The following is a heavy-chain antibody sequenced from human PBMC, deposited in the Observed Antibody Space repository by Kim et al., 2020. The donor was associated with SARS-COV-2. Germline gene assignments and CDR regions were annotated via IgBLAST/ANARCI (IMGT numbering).Heavy chain of an antibody. CDR2: IIPIFGTA. Sequence: SVKVSCKASGGTFSSYAISWVRQAPGQGLEWMGGIIPIFGTANYAQKFQGRVTITADESTSTAYMELSSLRSEDTAVYYCASFQPRGYSYGPDYWGQGTLVTVSS. V-gene: IGHV1-69*13. J-gene: IGHJ4*02. CDR1: GGTFSSYA. CDR3: ASFQPRGYSYGPDY. D-gene: IGHD5-18*01.